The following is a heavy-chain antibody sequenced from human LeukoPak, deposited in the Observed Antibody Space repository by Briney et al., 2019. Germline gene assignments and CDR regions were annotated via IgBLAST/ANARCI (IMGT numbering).Heavy chain of an antibody. CDR3: VRDVGAVRGEVYFDY. CDR2: ITGSGPYM. J-gene: IGHJ4*02. D-gene: IGHD3-10*01. V-gene: IGHV3-21*06. CDR1: GFTFSTFA. Sequence: GGSLRLSCAASGFTFSTFAMHWVRLSPGKGREGVSSITGSGPYMLYADSVKHRFTISRDNTKNLLYLEMNSMRAEDTAMYFCVRDVGAVRGEVYFDYWGQGTLVTVSS.